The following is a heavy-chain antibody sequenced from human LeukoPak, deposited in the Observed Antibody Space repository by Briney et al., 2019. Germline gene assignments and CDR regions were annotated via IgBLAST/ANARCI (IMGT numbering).Heavy chain of an antibody. J-gene: IGHJ4*02. Sequence: GGSLRLSCADSGFTFSNYGMSWVRQAPGKGLEWVAHIREDGSEKYYVDSVKGRFTISRDNAKNSLYLQMNSLRAEDTAVYYCASPYFFSYRNRFSGSYDFDYWGQGTLVTVSS. CDR2: IREDGSEK. CDR1: GFTFSNYG. V-gene: IGHV3-7*01. D-gene: IGHD1-26*01. CDR3: ASPYFFSYRNRFSGSYDFDY.